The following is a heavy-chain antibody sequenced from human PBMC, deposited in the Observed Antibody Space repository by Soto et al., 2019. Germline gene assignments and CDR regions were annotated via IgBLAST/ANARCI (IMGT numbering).Heavy chain of an antibody. D-gene: IGHD6-13*01. CDR1: GCTLTSYG. J-gene: IGHJ5*02. CDR2: ISAYNGNT. Sequence: GASVKVSCKASGCTLTSYGISWVRQAPGQGLEWMGWISAYNGNTNYAQKLQGRVTMTTDTSTSTAYMELRSLRSDDTAVYYCARDYSPLLPHNWFDPWGQGTLVTVSS. V-gene: IGHV1-18*01. CDR3: ARDYSPLLPHNWFDP.